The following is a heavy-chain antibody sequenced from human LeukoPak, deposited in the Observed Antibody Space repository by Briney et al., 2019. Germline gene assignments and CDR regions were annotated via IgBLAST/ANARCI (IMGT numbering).Heavy chain of an antibody. V-gene: IGHV1-69*06. J-gene: IGHJ6*04. Sequence: SVKVSCKASGGTSSSYAISWVRQAPGQGLEWMGGIIPIFGTANYAQKFQGRVTITADKSTSTAYMELSSLRSEDTAVYYCASMRLDCSGGSCYVDYYYYGMDVWGKGTTVTVSS. CDR3: ASMRLDCSGGSCYVDYYYYGMDV. CDR1: GGTSSSYA. CDR2: IIPIFGTA. D-gene: IGHD2-15*01.